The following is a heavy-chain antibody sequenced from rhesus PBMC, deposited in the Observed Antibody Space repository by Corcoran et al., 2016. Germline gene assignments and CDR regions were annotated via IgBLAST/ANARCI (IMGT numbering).Heavy chain of an antibody. J-gene: IGHJ5-1*01. CDR1: GGSISDDYY. V-gene: IGHV4S7*01. Sequence: QVQLQESGPGLVKPSETLSLTCAVSGGSISDDYYWSWIRQPPGKGAEWIGYIYDSTGSTYYSPSLKSRVTISTDTSRKQFSLKLNSVTAADTAVYYCARGGRSSGWYYDVWGPGVLVTVSS. CDR2: IYDSTGST. D-gene: IGHD6-31*01. CDR3: ARGGRSSGWYYDV.